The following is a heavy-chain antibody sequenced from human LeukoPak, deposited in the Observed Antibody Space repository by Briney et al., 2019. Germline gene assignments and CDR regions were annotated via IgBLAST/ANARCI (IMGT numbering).Heavy chain of an antibody. J-gene: IGHJ4*01. CDR1: GFTFSDYY. D-gene: IGHD6-19*01. CDR2: ISSSGSTI. CDR3: ARGSVSSGSYAYYFDY. Sequence: GGSLRLSCAASGFTFSDYYMSWIRQAPGKGLEWVSYISSSGSTIYYADSVKGRFTISRDNAKNSLYLQMNSLRAEDTAVYYCARGSVSSGSYAYYFDYWGQGTLVTVSS. V-gene: IGHV3-11*04.